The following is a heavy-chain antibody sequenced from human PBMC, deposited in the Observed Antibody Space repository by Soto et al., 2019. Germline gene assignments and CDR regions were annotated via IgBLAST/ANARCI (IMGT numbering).Heavy chain of an antibody. CDR2: ITSSSLHT. CDR1: GFTFSDYS. Sequence: PVGSLRLSCAASGFTFSDYSMSWIRLAPGKGLDWVSYITSSSLHTNYADSVKGRFTISRDNAKNSLYLQMNSLRAEVTAVYYSARDRSSSGSCYPPYHYYGMDVWGQGTTVTVSS. J-gene: IGHJ6*02. CDR3: ARDRSSSGSCYPPYHYYGMDV. V-gene: IGHV3-11*06. D-gene: IGHD2-2*01.